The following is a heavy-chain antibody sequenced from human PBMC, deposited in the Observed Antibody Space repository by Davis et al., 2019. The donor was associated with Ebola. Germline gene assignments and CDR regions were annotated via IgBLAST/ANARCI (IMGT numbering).Heavy chain of an antibody. CDR3: VRDPALVVTGGGWFFGL. D-gene: IGHD2-21*02. CDR1: GFTFSSYA. V-gene: IGHV3-23*01. CDR2: ISGSGGST. Sequence: GESLKISCAASGFTFSSYAMSWVRQAPGKGLEWVSAISGSGGSTYYADSVKVRFTTSRDNAKNSLYLQMNTLRAEDTAVYYCVRDPALVVTGGGWFFGLWGRGTLVTVSS. J-gene: IGHJ2*01.